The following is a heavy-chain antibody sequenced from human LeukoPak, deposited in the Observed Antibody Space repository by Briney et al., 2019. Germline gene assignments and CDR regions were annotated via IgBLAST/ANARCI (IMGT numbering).Heavy chain of an antibody. CDR1: GYSFTSYW. CDR2: ICPGDSDT. D-gene: IGHD4-23*01. Sequence: GESLKISCXGSGYSFTSYWIGWVRQMPGKGLEWMGIICPGDSDTRYSPSFQGQVTISADKSISTAYLQWSSLKASDTAMYYCARLPLNSRYYFDYWGQGTLVTVSS. V-gene: IGHV5-51*01. J-gene: IGHJ4*02. CDR3: ARLPLNSRYYFDY.